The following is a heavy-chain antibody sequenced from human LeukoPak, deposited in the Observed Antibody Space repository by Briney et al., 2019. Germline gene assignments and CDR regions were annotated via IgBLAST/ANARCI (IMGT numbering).Heavy chain of an antibody. V-gene: IGHV3-23*01. Sequence: GGSLRLSCAASGFTFSSYDLSWVRQAPGKGLECVSAISRGVGSTYYADSVKGRFTISRDNSKNTLYLQMNSLRAEDTAVYYCARVAAPSYYYDSSGQDYWGQGTLVTVSS. CDR1: GFTFSSYD. CDR2: ISRGVGST. J-gene: IGHJ4*02. CDR3: ARVAAPSYYYDSSGQDY. D-gene: IGHD3-22*01.